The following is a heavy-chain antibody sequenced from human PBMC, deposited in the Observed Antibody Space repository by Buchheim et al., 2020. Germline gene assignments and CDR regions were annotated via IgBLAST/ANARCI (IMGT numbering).Heavy chain of an antibody. CDR3: ARVGDYGSGSYPNTKYYFDY. CDR2: IIPIFGTA. J-gene: IGHJ4*02. V-gene: IGHV1-69*01. CDR1: GGTFSSYA. Sequence: QVQLVQSGAEVKKPGSSVKVSCKASGGTFSSYAISWVRQAPGQGLEWMGGIIPIFGTANYAQKFQGRVTITADESTSPAYMELSSLRSEDTAVYYCARVGDYGSGSYPNTKYYFDYWGQGTL. D-gene: IGHD3-10*01.